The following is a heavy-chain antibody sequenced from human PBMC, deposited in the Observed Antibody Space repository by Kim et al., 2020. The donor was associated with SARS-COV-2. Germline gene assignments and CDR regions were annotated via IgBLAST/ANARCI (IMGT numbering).Heavy chain of an antibody. J-gene: IGHJ6*04. CDR2: INHSGST. CDR1: GGSFSGYY. Sequence: SETLSLTCAVYGGSFSGYYWSWIRQPPGKGLEWIGEINHSGSTNYNPSPKSRVTISVDTSKNQFSLKLSSVTAADTAVYCCARVRLLLPNYYYFGMDVWGEGTRVTVSS. D-gene: IGHD3-22*01. V-gene: IGHV4-34*01. CDR3: ARVRLLLPNYYYFGMDV.